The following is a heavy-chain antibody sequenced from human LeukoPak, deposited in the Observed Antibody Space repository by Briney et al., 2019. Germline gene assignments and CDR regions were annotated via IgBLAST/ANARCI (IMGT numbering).Heavy chain of an antibody. CDR3: ARGITMVRGVHRNWFDP. CDR2: IYHSGST. V-gene: IGHV4-4*02. Sequence: SGTLSLTCAVSGGSISSSNWWSWVRQPPGKGLEWTGEIYHSGSTYYNPSLKSRVTISVDRSKNQFSLKLSSVTAADTAVYYCARGITMVRGVHRNWFDPWGQGTLVTVSS. CDR1: GGSISSSNW. J-gene: IGHJ5*02. D-gene: IGHD3-10*01.